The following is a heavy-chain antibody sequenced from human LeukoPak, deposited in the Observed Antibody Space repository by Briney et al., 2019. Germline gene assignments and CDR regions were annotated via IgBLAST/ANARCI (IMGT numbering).Heavy chain of an antibody. CDR3: AKGSLGSWYYFDY. CDR2: FSRSGPDT. V-gene: IGHV3-23*01. D-gene: IGHD6-13*01. CDR1: GFTFGSSA. Sequence: GGSLRLSCAASGFTFGSSAMSWVRQAPGKGPEWVSTFSRSGPDTYYADSVKGRFTIFGDNSKNTLYLQMNSLRAEDTAVYYCAKGSLGSWYYFDYWGQGTLVTVSS. J-gene: IGHJ4*02.